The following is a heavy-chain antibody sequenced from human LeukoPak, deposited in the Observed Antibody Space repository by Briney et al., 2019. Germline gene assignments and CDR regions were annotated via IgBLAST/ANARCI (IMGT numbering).Heavy chain of an antibody. V-gene: IGHV3-30-3*01. CDR2: ISYDGSNK. Sequence: PGGSLRLSCAASGWTFSSYAMHWVRQAPGKGLEWVAVISYDGSNKYYADSVKGRFTISRDNSKNTLYLQMNSLRAEDTAVYYCARAVGYCSGGSCYALGYWGQGTLVTVSS. J-gene: IGHJ4*02. CDR1: GWTFSSYA. D-gene: IGHD2-15*01. CDR3: ARAVGYCSGGSCYALGY.